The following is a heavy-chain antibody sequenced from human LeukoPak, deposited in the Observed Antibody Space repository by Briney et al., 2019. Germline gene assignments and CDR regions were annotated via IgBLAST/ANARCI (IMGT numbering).Heavy chain of an antibody. J-gene: IGHJ4*02. CDR3: ARALRSKWFGELFAGYFDY. CDR1: GGTFSSYA. Sequence: ASVKVSCKASGGTFSSYAISWVRQAPGQGLEWMGGIIPIFGTANYAQKFQGRVTITADESTSTAYMELSSLRSEDTAVYYCARALRSKWFGELFAGYFDYWGQGTLVTVSS. V-gene: IGHV1-69*13. D-gene: IGHD3-10*01. CDR2: IIPIFGTA.